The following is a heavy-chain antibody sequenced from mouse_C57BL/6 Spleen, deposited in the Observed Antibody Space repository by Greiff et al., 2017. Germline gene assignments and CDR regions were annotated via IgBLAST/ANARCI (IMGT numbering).Heavy chain of an antibody. V-gene: IGHV1-59*01. CDR3: ARPYYGNYAFDD. J-gene: IGHJ2*01. Sequence: QVQLQQPGAELVRPGTSVKLSCKASGYTFTSYWMHWVKQRPGQGLEWIGVIDPSDSYTNYNQKFKGKATLTVDTSTSAAYMQLSSLTSEDSAVYYCARPYYGNYAFDDWGKGTTLTVSS. CDR2: IDPSDSYT. D-gene: IGHD2-10*01. CDR1: GYTFTSYW.